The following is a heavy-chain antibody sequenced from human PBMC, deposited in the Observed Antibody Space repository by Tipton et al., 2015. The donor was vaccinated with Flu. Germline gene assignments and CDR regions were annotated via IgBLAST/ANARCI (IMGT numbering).Heavy chain of an antibody. D-gene: IGHD6-6*01. CDR1: GFTFSSYA. Sequence: SLRLSCAASGFTFSSYAMSWVRQAPGKGLEWVSAISGSGGSTYYADSVKGRLTISRDNSKNTLYLQMNSLRAEDTAVYYCAREGSVSSSSSVDAFDIWGQGTMVTVSS. V-gene: IGHV3-23*01. J-gene: IGHJ3*02. CDR3: AREGSVSSSSSVDAFDI. CDR2: ISGSGGST.